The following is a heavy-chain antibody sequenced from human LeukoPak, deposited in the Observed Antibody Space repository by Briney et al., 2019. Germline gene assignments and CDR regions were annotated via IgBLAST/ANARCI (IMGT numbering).Heavy chain of an antibody. V-gene: IGHV4-59*11. CDR3: ARDAY. J-gene: IGHJ4*02. Sequence: SETLFLTCTVSGVSIGSHYWSWIRQSPGKGLEWIGCVYNSGTTVYNPSLTGRVTISVDTSKNQYSLNLRSVTAADAAVYYCARDAYWGQGILVTVSS. CDR2: VYNSGTT. CDR1: GVSIGSHY.